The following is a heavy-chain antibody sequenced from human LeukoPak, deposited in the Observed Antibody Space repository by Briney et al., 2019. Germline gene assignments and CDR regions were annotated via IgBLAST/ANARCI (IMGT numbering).Heavy chain of an antibody. CDR3: ARLRTGGYYYWYFDL. D-gene: IGHD3-22*01. V-gene: IGHV4-30-4*08. CDR1: GGSISSGDYY. J-gene: IGHJ2*01. Sequence: SQTLSLTCTVSGGSISSGDYYWSWIRQPPGKGLEWIGYIYYSGSTYYNPSLKSRVTISVDTSKNQFSLKLSSVTAADTAVYYCARLRTGGYYYWYFDLWGRGTLVTVSS. CDR2: IYYSGST.